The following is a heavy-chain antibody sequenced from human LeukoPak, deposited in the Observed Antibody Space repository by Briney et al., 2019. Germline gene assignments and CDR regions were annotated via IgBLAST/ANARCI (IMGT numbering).Heavy chain of an antibody. CDR3: AKPRAGRDYYGSGSYYKPDLSFDY. J-gene: IGHJ4*02. V-gene: IGHV3-23*01. CDR2: ISGSGGSA. Sequence: PGGSLRLSCAASGFSFSSYAMSWVRQAAAKGLQWVAAISGSGGSAYYADSVKGRFTISRDNSKNTLCLQMNSLRAEDTAVYYCAKPRAGRDYYGSGSYYKPDLSFDYWGRGTLVTVSS. D-gene: IGHD3-10*01. CDR1: GFSFSSYA.